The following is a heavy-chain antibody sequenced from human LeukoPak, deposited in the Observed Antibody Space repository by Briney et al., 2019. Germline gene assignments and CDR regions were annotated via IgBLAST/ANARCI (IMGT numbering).Heavy chain of an antibody. CDR1: GFTFSSYG. Sequence: GRSLRLSCAASGFTFSSYGMHWVRQAPGKGLEWVAVISYDGSNKYYADSVKGRFTISRDNSKNTLYLQMGSLRAEDMAVYYCARGSSSWFPFFDYWGQGTLVTVSS. J-gene: IGHJ4*02. V-gene: IGHV3-30*03. D-gene: IGHD6-13*01. CDR2: ISYDGSNK. CDR3: ARGSSSWFPFFDY.